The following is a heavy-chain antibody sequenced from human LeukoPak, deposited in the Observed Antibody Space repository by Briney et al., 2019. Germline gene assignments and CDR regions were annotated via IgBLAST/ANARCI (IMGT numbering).Heavy chain of an antibody. CDR3: AKDSSSNVRSYYFDY. CDR1: GFTFSSYA. V-gene: IGHV3-23*01. Sequence: GGSLRLSCAASGFTFSSYAMSWVRQAPGKGLEWVSAISGSGGSTYYADSVKGRFTISRDNSKNTLYLQMNSLRAEDTAVYYCAKDSSSNVRSYYFDYWGQGTLVTVSS. CDR2: ISGSGGST. D-gene: IGHD6-13*01. J-gene: IGHJ4*02.